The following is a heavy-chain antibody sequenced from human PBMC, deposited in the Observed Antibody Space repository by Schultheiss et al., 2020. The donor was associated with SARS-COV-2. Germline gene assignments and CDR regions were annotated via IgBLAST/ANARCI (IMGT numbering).Heavy chain of an antibody. CDR1: GYTFTSYY. CDR2: INPSGGST. D-gene: IGHD2-2*01. Sequence: ASVKVSCKASGYTFTSYYMHWVRQAPGQGLEWMGIINPSGGSTSYAQKFQGRVTMTRDTSTSTVYMELSSLRAEDTAVYYWARDVTPGPRFDYWGQGTLVTVSS. V-gene: IGHV1-46*01. CDR3: ARDVTPGPRFDY. J-gene: IGHJ4*02.